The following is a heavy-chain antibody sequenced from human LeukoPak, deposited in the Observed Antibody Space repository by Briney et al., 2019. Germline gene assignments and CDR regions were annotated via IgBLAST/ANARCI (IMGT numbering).Heavy chain of an antibody. V-gene: IGHV5-51*01. CDR2: IYPGDSDT. CDR1: GYSFTSYW. J-gene: IGHJ4*02. CDR3: ARRVTMVRGVITSAFDY. D-gene: IGHD3-10*01. Sequence: GGSLKISCKGSGYSFTSYWIGWVRQMPGKGLEWMGIIYPGDSDTRYSPSFQGQVTISADKSISTAYLQWSSLKASDTAMYYCARRVTMVRGVITSAFDYWGQGTLVTVSS.